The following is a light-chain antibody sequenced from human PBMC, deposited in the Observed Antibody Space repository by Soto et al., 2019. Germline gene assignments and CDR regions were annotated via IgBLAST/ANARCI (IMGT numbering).Light chain of an antibody. CDR3: QQYLSYPLT. CDR2: KAS. CDR1: QSITSW. V-gene: IGKV1-5*03. Sequence: DIQMTQSPSTLSASVGDRVTITCRASQSITSWLAWYQQKPGRAPKVLIYKASTLASGVPSRFSGSASGTEFTLTISSLQPDDFATYHCQQYLSYPLTFGGGTKVEI. J-gene: IGKJ4*01.